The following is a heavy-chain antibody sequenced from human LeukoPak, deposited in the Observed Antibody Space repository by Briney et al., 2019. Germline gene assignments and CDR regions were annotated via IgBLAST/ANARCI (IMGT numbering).Heavy chain of an antibody. CDR2: IYYSGST. D-gene: IGHD2-21*02. J-gene: IGHJ4*02. CDR3: ASHGDSLYFDY. Sequence: SETLSLTCTVSGGSISSYYWSWIRQPPGKGLEWIGYIYYSGSTNYNPSLKSRVTISVGTSKNQFSLKLSSVTAADTAVYYCASHGDSLYFDYWGQGTLVTVSS. V-gene: IGHV4-59*13. CDR1: GGSISSYY.